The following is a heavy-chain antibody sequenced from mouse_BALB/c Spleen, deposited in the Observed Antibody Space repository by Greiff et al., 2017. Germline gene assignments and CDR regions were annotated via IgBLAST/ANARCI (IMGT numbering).Heavy chain of an antibody. CDR3: IYYRYDGFAY. J-gene: IGHJ3*01. CDR2: IYPGNSDT. D-gene: IGHD2-14*01. Sequence: VQLQQSGTVLARPGASVKMSCKASGYTFTSYWMHWVKQRPGQGLEWIGAIYPGNSDTSYNQKFKGKAKLTAVTSTSTAYMELSSLTNEDSAVYYCIYYRYDGFAYRGQGTLVTVSA. CDR1: GYTFTSYW. V-gene: IGHV1-5*01.